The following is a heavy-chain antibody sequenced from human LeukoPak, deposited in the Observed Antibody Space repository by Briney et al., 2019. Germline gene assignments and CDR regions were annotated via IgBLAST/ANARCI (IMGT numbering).Heavy chain of an antibody. CDR3: ARANGDYYGSGSYDY. V-gene: IGHV1-18*01. CDR2: ISAYNGNT. D-gene: IGHD3-10*01. J-gene: IGHJ4*02. CDR1: GYTFTSYG. Sequence: ASVKVSCKASGYTFTSYGIGWVRQAPGQGLEWMGWISAYNGNTNYAQKLQGRVTMTTDTSTSTAYMELRSLRSDDTAVYYCARANGDYYGSGSYDYWGQGTLVTVSS.